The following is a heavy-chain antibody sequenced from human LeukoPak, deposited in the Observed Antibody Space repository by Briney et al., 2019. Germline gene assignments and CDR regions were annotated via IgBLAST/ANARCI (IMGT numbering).Heavy chain of an antibody. CDR1: GYTFTSYY. CDR2: INPNSGGT. V-gene: IGHV1-2*02. Sequence: GASVKVSCKASGYTFTSYYMHWVRQAPGQGLEWMGWINPNSGGTNYAQKFQGRVTMTRDTSISTAYMELSRLRSDDTAVYYCARDGDRDSSGWYYFDYWGQGTLVTVSS. J-gene: IGHJ4*02. D-gene: IGHD6-19*01. CDR3: ARDGDRDSSGWYYFDY.